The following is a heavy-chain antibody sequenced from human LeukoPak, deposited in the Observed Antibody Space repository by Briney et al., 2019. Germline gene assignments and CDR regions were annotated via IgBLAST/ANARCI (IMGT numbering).Heavy chain of an antibody. V-gene: IGHV5-51*01. CDR2: IYPGDSDT. Sequence: GESLKISCKGSGYSFTSYWIGWVRQMPGKGLEWMGIIYPGDSDTRYSPSFQGQVTISADKSISTAYLQWSSLKASDTAMYYCAGRTGYSSGWDDYYYYYKDVWGKGTTVTVSS. D-gene: IGHD6-19*01. CDR3: AGRTGYSSGWDDYYYYYKDV. J-gene: IGHJ6*03. CDR1: GYSFTSYW.